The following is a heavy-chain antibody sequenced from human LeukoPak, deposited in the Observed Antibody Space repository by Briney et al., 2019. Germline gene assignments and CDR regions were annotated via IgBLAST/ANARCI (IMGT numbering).Heavy chain of an antibody. V-gene: IGHV3-33*08. Sequence: GGSLRLSCTASGFTFSGYGMHWVRQAPGKGLEWVAVIWYDGSNKHYADSVKGRFTISRDNSKNTLYLQMNSLRAEDTAVYYCARERSGYFDYWGQGTLVTVSS. J-gene: IGHJ4*02. CDR2: IWYDGSNK. CDR1: GFTFSGYG. CDR3: ARERSGYFDY.